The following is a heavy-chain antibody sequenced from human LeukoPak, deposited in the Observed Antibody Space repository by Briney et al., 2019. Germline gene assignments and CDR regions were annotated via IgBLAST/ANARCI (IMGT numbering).Heavy chain of an antibody. J-gene: IGHJ4*02. CDR2: INHSGST. D-gene: IGHD3-10*01. CDR3: ATRHLITMVRGAAFDY. Sequence: PSETLSLTCAVYGGSFSGYYWSWIRQPPGRGLEWIGEINHSGSTNYNPSLKSRVTISVDTSKNQFSLKLSSVTAADTAVYYCATRHLITMVRGAAFDYWGQGTLVTVSS. V-gene: IGHV4-34*01. CDR1: GGSFSGYY.